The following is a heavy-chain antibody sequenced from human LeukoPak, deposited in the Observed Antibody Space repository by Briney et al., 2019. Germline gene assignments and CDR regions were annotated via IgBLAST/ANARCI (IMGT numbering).Heavy chain of an antibody. J-gene: IGHJ3*02. CDR2: INPNSGGT. D-gene: IGHD2-8*01. Sequence: GASVKVSCKASGYTSTGYYMHWVRQAPGQGLEWMGWINPNSGGTNYAQKFQGRVTMTRDMSISTAYMELSRLRSDDTAVYYCARDLGVEAFDIRGQGTMVTVSS. V-gene: IGHV1-2*02. CDR3: ARDLGVEAFDI. CDR1: GYTSTGYY.